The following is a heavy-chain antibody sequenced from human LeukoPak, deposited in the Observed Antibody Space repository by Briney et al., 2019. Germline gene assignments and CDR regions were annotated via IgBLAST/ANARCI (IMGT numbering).Heavy chain of an antibody. CDR2: IYHSGST. J-gene: IGHJ4*02. V-gene: IGHV4-30-2*01. CDR1: GGPISSGGYY. CDR3: ARELIVGAFDY. Sequence: PSETLSLTCTVSGGPISSGGYYWSWIRQPPGKGLEWIGYIYHSGSTYYNPSLKSRVTISVDRSKNQFSLKLSSVTAADTAVYYCARELIVGAFDYWGQGTLVTVSS. D-gene: IGHD1-26*01.